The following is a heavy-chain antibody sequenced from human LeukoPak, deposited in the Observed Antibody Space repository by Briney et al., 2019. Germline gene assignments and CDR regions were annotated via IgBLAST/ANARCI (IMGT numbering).Heavy chain of an antibody. CDR1: GFTFSSYA. V-gene: IGHV3-23*01. J-gene: IGHJ4*02. CDR3: ARDLGGGSYYFDY. Sequence: GGSLRLSCAASGFTFSSYAMSWVRQAPGKGLEWVSAISGSGGSTYYADSVKGRFTISRDNSKNTLYLQMNSLRAEDTAVYYCARDLGGGSYYFDYWGQGTLVTVSS. D-gene: IGHD1-26*01. CDR2: ISGSGGST.